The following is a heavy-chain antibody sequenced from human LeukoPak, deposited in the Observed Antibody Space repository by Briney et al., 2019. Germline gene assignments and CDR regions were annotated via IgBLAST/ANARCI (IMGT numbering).Heavy chain of an antibody. V-gene: IGHV3-21*01. CDR1: GFTSFSNYS. Sequence: PGGSLRLSCAAAGFTSFSNYSMNWVRQAPGKGLEWVSSITCSSTNGYYADSVKGRFTISRDNAKNSLYLQMNSLRAEDTAVYYCATVLGYSYGLDYWGQGTLVTVSS. J-gene: IGHJ4*02. CDR2: ITCSSTNG. D-gene: IGHD5-18*01. CDR3: ATVLGYSYGLDY.